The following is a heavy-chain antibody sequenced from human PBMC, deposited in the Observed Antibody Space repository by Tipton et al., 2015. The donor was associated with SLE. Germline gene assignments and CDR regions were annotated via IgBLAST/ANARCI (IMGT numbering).Heavy chain of an antibody. J-gene: IGHJ5*02. CDR3: ARGEDYDILTGPIVGFDP. V-gene: IGHV4-34*01. CDR1: GGSINSYY. D-gene: IGHD3-9*01. CDR2: INHSGST. Sequence: GLVKPSEILSLTCTVSGGSINSYYWGWIRKPPGKGLEWMGEINHSGSTNYNPSLKSRVTISLDTSKNQFSLKLSSVTAADTAVYYCARGEDYDILTGPIVGFDPWGQGTLVTVSS.